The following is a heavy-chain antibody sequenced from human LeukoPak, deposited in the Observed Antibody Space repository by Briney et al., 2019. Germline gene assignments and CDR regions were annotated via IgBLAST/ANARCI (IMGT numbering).Heavy chain of an antibody. CDR1: GFTFSTYN. CDR2: ISGSGGST. Sequence: PGGSLRLSCAASGFTFSTYNMNWVRQAPGKGLEWVSAISGSGGSTYYADSVKGRFTISRDNSKNTLYLQMNSLRAEDTAVYYCAKFRGYDLEYWGQGTLVTVSS. D-gene: IGHD5-12*01. CDR3: AKFRGYDLEY. V-gene: IGHV3-23*01. J-gene: IGHJ4*02.